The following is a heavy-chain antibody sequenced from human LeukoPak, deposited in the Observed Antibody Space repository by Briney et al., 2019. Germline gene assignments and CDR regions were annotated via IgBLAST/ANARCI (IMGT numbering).Heavy chain of an antibody. CDR3: AREKRGYSYGSGGYYFDY. D-gene: IGHD5-18*01. CDR2: INHSGST. CDR1: GGSFSGYY. Sequence: SETLSLTCAVYGGSFSGYYWSWIRQPPGKGLEWIGEINHSGSTNYNPSLKSRVTISVDTSKNQFSLKLSSVTAADTAVYYCAREKRGYSYGSGGYYFDYWGQGTLVTVSS. J-gene: IGHJ4*02. V-gene: IGHV4-34*01.